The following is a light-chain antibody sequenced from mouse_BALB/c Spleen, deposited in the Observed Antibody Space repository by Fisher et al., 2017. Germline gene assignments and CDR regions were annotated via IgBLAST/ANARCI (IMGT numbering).Light chain of an antibody. Sequence: IVITQTPAIMSASPGEKVTMTCSASSSVSYMYWYQQKPGSSPRLLIYDTSNLASGVPVRFSGSGSGTSYSLTISRMEAEDAATYYCQQFTSSPLTFGAGTKLELK. V-gene: IGKV4-55*01. J-gene: IGKJ5*01. CDR2: DTS. CDR1: SSVSY. CDR3: QQFTSSPLT.